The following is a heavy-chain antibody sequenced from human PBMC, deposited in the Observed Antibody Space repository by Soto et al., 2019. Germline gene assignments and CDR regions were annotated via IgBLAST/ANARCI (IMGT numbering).Heavy chain of an antibody. Sequence: GGSLRLSCTASGFTFGDYAMSWFRQAPGKGLEWVGFIRSKAYGGTTEYAASGKVRFTISRDDSKSIAYLQMNSLKTEDTAVYYCTRDSSSWYWCFDPWGQGTLVTVSS. CDR3: TRDSSSWYWCFDP. D-gene: IGHD6-13*01. J-gene: IGHJ5*02. V-gene: IGHV3-49*03. CDR2: IRSKAYGGTT. CDR1: GFTFGDYA.